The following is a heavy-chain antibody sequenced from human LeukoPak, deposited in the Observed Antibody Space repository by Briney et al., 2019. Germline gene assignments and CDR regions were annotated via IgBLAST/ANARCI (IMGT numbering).Heavy chain of an antibody. CDR3: ATSRTFDY. J-gene: IGHJ4*02. CDR1: GFTFRNYW. CDR2: IKQDGSEK. Sequence: PGGSLRLSCAASGFTFRNYWMPWVRQAPGKGLEWVANIKQDGSEKYYVDSVKGRFTISRDNAKNSLYLQMNSLRAEDTAVYYCATSRTFDYWGQGTLVTVSS. V-gene: IGHV3-7*01.